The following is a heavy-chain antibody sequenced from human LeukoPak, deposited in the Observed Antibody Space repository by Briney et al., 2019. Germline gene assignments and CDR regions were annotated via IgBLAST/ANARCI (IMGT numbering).Heavy chain of an antibody. D-gene: IGHD3-10*01. CDR3: AKGDMVRGVMTWFDP. J-gene: IGHJ5*02. V-gene: IGHV3-23*01. Sequence: SGGSLRLSCAASGFTFSSYAMSWVRQAPGKGLEWVSAISGSGGSTYYADSVKGRFTISRDNSKNTLYLQMNSLRAEDTAVYYCAKGDMVRGVMTWFDPWGQGTLVTVSS. CDR1: GFTFSSYA. CDR2: ISGSGGST.